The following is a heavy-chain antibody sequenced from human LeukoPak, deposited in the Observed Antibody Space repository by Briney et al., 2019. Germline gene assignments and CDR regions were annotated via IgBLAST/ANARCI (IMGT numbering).Heavy chain of an antibody. V-gene: IGHV3-15*01. CDR2: LKSKTDGGPT. CDR3: TTSLWFDQ. J-gene: IGHJ5*02. Sequence: KSGGSLRLPRAASGFTFRNAWMSWVRHAPGKGLECVGRLKSKTDGGPTDYPAPVKDRCTISRDDSKQTLFLQMNSLQTDDTSVYYWTTSLWFDQWGQGSHVTVSS. CDR1: GFTFRNAW.